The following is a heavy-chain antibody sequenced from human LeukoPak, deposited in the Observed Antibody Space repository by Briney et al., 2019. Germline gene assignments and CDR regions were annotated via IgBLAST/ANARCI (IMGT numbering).Heavy chain of an antibody. CDR3: ARDRAYSGSYFFDY. CDR1: VYTFTSYY. D-gene: IGHD1-26*01. CDR2: INPNVGST. J-gene: IGHJ4*02. Sequence: ASVRVSCKASVYTFTSYYMHWVRQAPGQGGEWMGIINPNVGSTSYAQRFQGRVAMTRDTSTSTAYMELSSLRSEDTALYYCARDRAYSGSYFFDYWGQGTLVTVSS. V-gene: IGHV1-46*01.